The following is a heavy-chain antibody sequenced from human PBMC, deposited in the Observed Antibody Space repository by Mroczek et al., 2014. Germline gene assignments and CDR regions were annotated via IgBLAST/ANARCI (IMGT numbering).Heavy chain of an antibody. CDR2: IYTSGST. CDR1: GGSISSGSYY. Sequence: QVQLVQSGPGLVKPSQTLSLTCTVSGGSISSGSYYWSWIRQPAGKGLEWIGRIYTSGSTNXNPSLKSRVTISVDTSKNQFSLKLSSVTAADTAVYYCAMYYYDSSGYYSDDYWGQGTLVTVSS. J-gene: IGHJ4*02. D-gene: IGHD3-22*01. CDR3: AMYYYDSSGYYSDDY. V-gene: IGHV4-61*02.